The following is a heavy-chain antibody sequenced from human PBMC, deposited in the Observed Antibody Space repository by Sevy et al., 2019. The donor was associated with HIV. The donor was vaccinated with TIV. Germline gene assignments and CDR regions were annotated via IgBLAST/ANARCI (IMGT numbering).Heavy chain of an antibody. CDR2: IIPIFGTA. V-gene: IGHV1-69*06. D-gene: IGHD3-16*02. CDR1: GGTFSSYA. CDR3: ARVYYDYVWGSYRYVPHFDY. J-gene: IGHJ4*02. Sequence: ASVKVSCKASGGTFSSYAISWVRQAPGQGLEWMGGIIPIFGTANYAQKFQGRVTITADKSTSTAYMELSSLGSEDTAVYYCARVYYDYVWGSYRYVPHFDYWGQGTLVTVSS.